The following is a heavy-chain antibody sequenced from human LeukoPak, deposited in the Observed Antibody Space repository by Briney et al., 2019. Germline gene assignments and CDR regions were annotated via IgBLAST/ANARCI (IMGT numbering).Heavy chain of an antibody. CDR1: GFTFSNYG. J-gene: IGHJ4*02. V-gene: IGHV3-30*02. CDR2: IRYDGSNK. Sequence: PGGSLRLSCAASGFTFSNYGMHWVRQAPGKGLEWVAFIRYDGSNKYYADSVKGRFTISRDNSKNTLYLQMNSLRAEDTAVYYCAKDPVLYDSSGYPDYWGQGTLVTVSS. D-gene: IGHD3-22*01. CDR3: AKDPVLYDSSGYPDY.